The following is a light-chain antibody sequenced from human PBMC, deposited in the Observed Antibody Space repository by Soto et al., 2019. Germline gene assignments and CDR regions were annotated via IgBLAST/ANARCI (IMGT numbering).Light chain of an antibody. Sequence: SYELAQSPSVSVAPGKTASIPCGGNNIGSKSVHWYQQKPGQAPVLVIFYDSDRPSGIPERFSGSNSGNTATLTISRVEAGDEADYYCQVWDSSSDHVVFGGGTKLTVL. CDR1: NIGSKS. CDR2: YDS. V-gene: IGLV3-21*04. CDR3: QVWDSSSDHVV. J-gene: IGLJ2*01.